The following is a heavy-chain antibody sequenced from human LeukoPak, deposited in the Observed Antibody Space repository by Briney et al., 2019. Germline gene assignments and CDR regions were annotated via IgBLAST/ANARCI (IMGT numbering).Heavy chain of an antibody. CDR2: IYYSGST. CDR3: ARAGGYCSSTSCSLYYYYGMDV. V-gene: IGHV4-59*01. Sequence: SQTLSLTCTVSGGSISSYYWSWIRQPPGKGLEWIGYIYYSGSTNYNPSLKSRVTISVDTSKNQFSLKLSSVTAADTAVYYCARAGGYCSSTSCSLYYYYGMDVWGQGTTVTVSS. J-gene: IGHJ6*02. D-gene: IGHD2-2*01. CDR1: GGSISSYY.